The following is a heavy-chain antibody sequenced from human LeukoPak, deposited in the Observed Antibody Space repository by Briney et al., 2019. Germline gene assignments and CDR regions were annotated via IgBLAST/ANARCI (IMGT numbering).Heavy chain of an antibody. V-gene: IGHV1-69*05. CDR1: GGTFISYA. CDR2: VIPIFGTA. CDR3: ARVIDFWSGYSVDY. Sequence: SVKVSCKASGGTFISYAISWVRQAPGQGLEWMGGVIPIFGTANYAQKFQGRVTIATDEPKSTAYMELSSLRSEDTAVYYCARVIDFWSGYSVDYWGQGTLVTVSS. J-gene: IGHJ4*02. D-gene: IGHD3-3*01.